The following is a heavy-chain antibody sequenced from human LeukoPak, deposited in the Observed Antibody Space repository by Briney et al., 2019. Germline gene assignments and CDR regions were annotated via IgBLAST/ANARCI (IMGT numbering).Heavy chain of an antibody. CDR2: IIPNFGTA. V-gene: IGHV1-69*13. D-gene: IGHD3-3*01. Sequence: GASVNVSFKASGGTFSSYAISWVRQAPGQGLEWMGGIIPNFGTANYAQKFQGRVTITADESTSTAYMELSSLRSEDTAVYYCARGLNDFWSGYWNFDYWGQGTLVTVSS. J-gene: IGHJ4*02. CDR1: GGTFSSYA. CDR3: ARGLNDFWSGYWNFDY.